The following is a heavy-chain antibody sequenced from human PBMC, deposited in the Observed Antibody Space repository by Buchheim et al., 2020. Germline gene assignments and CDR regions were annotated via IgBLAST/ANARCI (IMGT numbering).Heavy chain of an antibody. J-gene: IGHJ4*02. CDR3: ARARTPYCSGGSCYSRYYFDY. V-gene: IGHV4-4*02. Sequence: QVQLQESGPGLVKPSGTLSLTCAVSGGSISSSNWWSWVRQPPGKGLEWIGEIYHSGSTNYNPSLKSRVTISVDTSKNQFSLKLSSVTAADTAVYYCARARTPYCSGGSCYSRYYFDYWGQGTL. D-gene: IGHD2-15*01. CDR1: GGSISSSNW. CDR2: IYHSGST.